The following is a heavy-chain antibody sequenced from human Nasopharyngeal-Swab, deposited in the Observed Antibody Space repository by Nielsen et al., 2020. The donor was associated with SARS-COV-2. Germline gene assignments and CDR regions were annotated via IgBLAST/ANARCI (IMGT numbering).Heavy chain of an antibody. CDR3: IKHLDGWN. D-gene: IGHD5-24*01. V-gene: IGHV3-74*01. CDR2: INFDGSAR. Sequence: GEPLKISYAASGSASSGNWMHWVRQVPGKQPVWLSSINFDGSARGYAEFVKGRFTISRDNAKNILYLEMSSLRAEDSGIYFCIKHLDGWNWGQGTPVTVSS. J-gene: IGHJ4*02. CDR1: GSASSGNW.